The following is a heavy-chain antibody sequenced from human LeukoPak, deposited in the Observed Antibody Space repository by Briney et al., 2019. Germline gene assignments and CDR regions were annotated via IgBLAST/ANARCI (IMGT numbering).Heavy chain of an antibody. CDR3: ARAVGGGEYYFDY. Sequence: GRSLRLSCAASGFTFSSYGMHWVRQAPGKGLEWVAVIWYDGSNKYYADSVKGRFAISRDKSKNTLYLQMNSLRAEDTAVYYCARAVGGGEYYFDYWGQGTLVTVSS. D-gene: IGHD3-10*01. CDR2: IWYDGSNK. V-gene: IGHV3-33*01. CDR1: GFTFSSYG. J-gene: IGHJ4*02.